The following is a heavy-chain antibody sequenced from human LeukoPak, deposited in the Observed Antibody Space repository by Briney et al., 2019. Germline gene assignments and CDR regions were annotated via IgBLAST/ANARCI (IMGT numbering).Heavy chain of an antibody. CDR2: ISSSSSYI. V-gene: IGHV3-21*04. Sequence: PGGSLRLSCAASGFTFSSYSMNWVRQAPGKGLEWVSSISSSSSYIYYADSVKGRFTISRDNSKNTLYLQMNSLRAEDTAVYYCAKGRNYGSSRFDIWGQGTMVTVSS. CDR3: AKGRNYGSSRFDI. J-gene: IGHJ3*02. CDR1: GFTFSSYS. D-gene: IGHD6-6*01.